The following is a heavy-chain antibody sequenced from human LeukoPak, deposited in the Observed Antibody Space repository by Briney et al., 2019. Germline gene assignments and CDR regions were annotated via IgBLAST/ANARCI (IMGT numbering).Heavy chain of an antibody. V-gene: IGHV3-48*03. CDR3: ARDPPYSGEFDY. CDR1: GFTSSRYE. Sequence: GGSLRLSCAASGFTSSRYEMSWVRQAPGKGLEWVSYISGSGSTIYYADSVKGRFTISRDNAKNSLYLQMNSLRAEDTAVYYCARDPPYSGEFDYWGQGTLVTVSS. D-gene: IGHD4-23*01. CDR2: ISGSGSTI. J-gene: IGHJ4*02.